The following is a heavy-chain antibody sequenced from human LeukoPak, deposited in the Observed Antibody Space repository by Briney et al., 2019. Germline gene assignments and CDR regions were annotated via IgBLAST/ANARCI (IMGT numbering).Heavy chain of an antibody. V-gene: IGHV3-7*03. Sequence: GESLTHLCAPWGFTFRHHWRTWLRQAAGKGLEWVANVIQDVREIHYVDSVKGRFTISRDNAKNSVYLEMNSLRAEGTAVYFCASWGSVAGQRALDYWGQGTLVTVSS. D-gene: IGHD6-19*01. CDR2: VIQDVREI. J-gene: IGHJ4*02. CDR1: GFTFRHHW. CDR3: ASWGSVAGQRALDY.